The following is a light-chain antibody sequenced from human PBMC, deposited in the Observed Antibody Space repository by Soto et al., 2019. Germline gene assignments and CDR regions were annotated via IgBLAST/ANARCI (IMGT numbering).Light chain of an antibody. CDR1: QFISSRN. CDR2: GAS. V-gene: IGKV3-20*01. J-gene: IGKJ5*01. CDR3: QQYESSPIT. Sequence: EIELTPSPGTLSLSSGESATLLCRASQFISSRNLAWYQERPGQAPRLFIYGASTRATGIPDRFSGSGSGTDFTLTITPMEPEDFAGYFCQQYESSPITFGQGTRLEIK.